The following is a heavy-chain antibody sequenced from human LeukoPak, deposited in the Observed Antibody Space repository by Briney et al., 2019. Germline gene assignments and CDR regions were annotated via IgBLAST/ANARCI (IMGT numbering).Heavy chain of an antibody. CDR2: ISSSGTTI. V-gene: IGHV3-48*02. CDR1: GFTFSSYS. CDR3: ARVWGLAVAGGEIEY. D-gene: IGHD6-13*01. Sequence: TGGSLRLSCAASGFTFSSYSMNWVRQAPGKGLEWVSYISSSGTTIYYADFVKGRFTISRDNAKNSLYLQMNSLRDEDTAVYYCARVWGLAVAGGEIEYWGQGTLVTVSS. J-gene: IGHJ4*02.